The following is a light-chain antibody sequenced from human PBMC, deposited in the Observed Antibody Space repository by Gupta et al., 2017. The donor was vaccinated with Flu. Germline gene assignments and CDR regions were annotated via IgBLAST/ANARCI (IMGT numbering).Light chain of an antibody. J-gene: IGKJ3*01. CDR1: QSVSSSY. CDR2: GAS. CDR3: QHDCSSHFT. Sequence: EIVLTHSPVTLSLSPGERATLSCRASQSVSSSYLAWHQQKPGQAPILLIYGASSRATGLPDRFSGSGCGTYSTLTISRRAPEDFAVYYCQHDCSSHFTFGHGTKVDIK. V-gene: IGKV3-20*01.